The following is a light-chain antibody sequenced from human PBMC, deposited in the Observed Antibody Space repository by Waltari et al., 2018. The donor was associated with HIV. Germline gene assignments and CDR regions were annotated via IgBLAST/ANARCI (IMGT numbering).Light chain of an antibody. CDR3: QQYGSSPYT. CDR1: QSVSSSY. V-gene: IGKV3-20*01. CDR2: GAS. J-gene: IGKJ2*01. Sequence: LSPGERATLSCRASQSVSSSYLAWYQQKPGQAPRLLIYGASSRATGIPDRFSGSGSGTDFTLTISRLEPEDFAVFYCQQYGSSPYTFGQGTKLEIK.